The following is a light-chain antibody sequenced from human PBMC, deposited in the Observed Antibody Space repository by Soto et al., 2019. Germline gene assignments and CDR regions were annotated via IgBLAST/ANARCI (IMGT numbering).Light chain of an antibody. CDR1: SSDVGGYNY. J-gene: IGLJ1*01. CDR3: CSYAGTYTYV. V-gene: IGLV2-14*01. CDR2: EVS. Sequence: SVLTQRASVSGSPGQSITISCTGTSSDVGGYNYVSWYQQHPGTAPKLMIYEVSNRPSGLSNRFSGSKSGNTASLTISGLQSEDEADYFCCSYAGTYTYVFGTGTKVTVL.